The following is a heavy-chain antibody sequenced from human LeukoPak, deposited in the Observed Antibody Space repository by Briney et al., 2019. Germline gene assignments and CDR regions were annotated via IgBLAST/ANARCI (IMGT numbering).Heavy chain of an antibody. CDR3: ASAYYGSGSYRNDY. V-gene: IGHV3-21*01. CDR1: GFTFSSYS. Sequence: GGSLRLTCAASGFTFSSYSMNWVRQAPGKGLEWVSSISSSSSYIYYADSVKGRFTISRDNAKNSLYLQMNGLRAEDTAVYYCASAYYGSGSYRNDYWGQGTLVTVSS. D-gene: IGHD3-10*01. CDR2: ISSSSSYI. J-gene: IGHJ4*02.